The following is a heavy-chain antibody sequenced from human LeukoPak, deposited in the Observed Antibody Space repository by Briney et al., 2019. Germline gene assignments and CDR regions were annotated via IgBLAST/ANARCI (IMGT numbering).Heavy chain of an antibody. J-gene: IGHJ4*02. CDR2: IYYRGST. CDR1: GGSINNYY. D-gene: IGHD1-26*01. V-gene: IGHV4-59*08. Sequence: PSETLSLTCTVSGGSINNYYWSWIRQPPGKALEWIGYIYYRGSTNYNPSLKSRVTISVDTSKNQFSLKLSSVTAADTAVYYCARQKPVGATTHFDNWGQGTLVTVSS. CDR3: ARQKPVGATTHFDN.